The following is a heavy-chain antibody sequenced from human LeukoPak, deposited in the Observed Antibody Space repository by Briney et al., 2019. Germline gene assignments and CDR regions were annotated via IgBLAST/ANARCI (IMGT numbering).Heavy chain of an antibody. V-gene: IGHV1-69*13. CDR1: GGTFSSYA. D-gene: IGHD3-22*01. CDR3: ARVDYYDSAAFDI. Sequence: SVKLSCKASGGTFSSYAISWVRQAPGQGLEWMGGIIPIFGTANYAQKFQGRVTITADESTSTAYMELSSLRSEDTAVYYCARVDYYDSAAFDIWGQGTMVTVSS. CDR2: IIPIFGTA. J-gene: IGHJ3*02.